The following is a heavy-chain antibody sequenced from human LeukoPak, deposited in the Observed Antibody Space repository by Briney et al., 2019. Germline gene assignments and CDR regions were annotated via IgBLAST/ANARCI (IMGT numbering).Heavy chain of an antibody. J-gene: IGHJ4*02. V-gene: IGHV3-23*01. CDR3: SKWGDYDFFPRYYYSDF. Sequence: GASLRLSCAASGFTFSNYAMSWVRQAPGKGLEWVSAIVGSGGSTYYADSVKGRFTISRDNSKNTLFLQMNSLRVEDTALYYCSKWGDYDFFPRYYYSDFWGQGPLVPVSS. D-gene: IGHD3-9*01. CDR2: IVGSGGST. CDR1: GFTFSNYA.